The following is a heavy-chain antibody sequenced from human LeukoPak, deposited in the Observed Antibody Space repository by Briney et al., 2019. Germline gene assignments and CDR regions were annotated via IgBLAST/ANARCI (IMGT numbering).Heavy chain of an antibody. CDR2: IYPGDSDT. J-gene: IGHJ3*02. V-gene: IGHV5-51*01. D-gene: IGHD5-18*01. CDR3: ARPSQDTAIALDAFDI. Sequence: GASLKISCTGSGYSFTSYWIGWVRQMPGKGLEWMGIIYPGDSDTRYSPSFQGQVTISADKSISTAYLQWSSLKASDTAMYYCARPSQDTAIALDAFDIWGQGTMVTVSS. CDR1: GYSFTSYW.